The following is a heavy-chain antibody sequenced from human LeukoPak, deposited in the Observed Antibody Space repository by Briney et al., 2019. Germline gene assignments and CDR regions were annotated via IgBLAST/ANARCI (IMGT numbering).Heavy chain of an antibody. CDR2: IYSSGST. Sequence: PSETLSLTCTVSGFSMSSGGYYWTWIRQPAGKGLEWIGHIYSSGSTNYNPSLKRRVTMSVDTSKNQFSLKLTSVTAADTAVYSCARGSSSWYGGFDYWGQGTPVTVSS. D-gene: IGHD6-13*01. CDR3: ARGSSSWYGGFDY. J-gene: IGHJ4*02. V-gene: IGHV4-61*09. CDR1: GFSMSSGGYY.